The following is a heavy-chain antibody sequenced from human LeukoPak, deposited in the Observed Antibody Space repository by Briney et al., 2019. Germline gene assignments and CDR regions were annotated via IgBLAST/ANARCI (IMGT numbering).Heavy chain of an antibody. V-gene: IGHV4-59*01. Sequence: PSETLSLTCTVSGVSISIFYWTWIRQPPGKGLEWIGYSSNIEGTYYNPSLKSRVTISLDTSKNQFSLRLNSVTAAGTAVYYCARVKGSNWLDPWGQGTLVTVSS. CDR2: SSNIEGT. CDR1: GVSISIFY. J-gene: IGHJ5*02. D-gene: IGHD6-6*01. CDR3: ARVKGSNWLDP.